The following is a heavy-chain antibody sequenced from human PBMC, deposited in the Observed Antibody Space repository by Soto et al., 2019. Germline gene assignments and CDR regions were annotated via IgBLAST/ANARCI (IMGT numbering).Heavy chain of an antibody. D-gene: IGHD3-16*01. V-gene: IGHV3-7*04. CDR2: IKQDGSEK. Sequence: PGGSLRLSCAGSGFTFSSYGMHWVRQAPGKGLEWVANIKQDGSEKYYVDSVKGRFTISRDNAKNSLYLQMNSLRAEDTAVYYCAREGFGAVMSYYVRAVGGQGSTVPVSS. CDR3: AREGFGAVMSYYVRAV. CDR1: GFTFSSYG. J-gene: IGHJ6*02.